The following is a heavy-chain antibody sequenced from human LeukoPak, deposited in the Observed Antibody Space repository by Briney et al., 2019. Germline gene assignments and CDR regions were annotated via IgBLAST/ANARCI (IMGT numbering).Heavy chain of an antibody. CDR2: ISSSGSTI. V-gene: IGHV3-48*03. CDR3: ARGATMVRGVIITCFDY. J-gene: IGHJ4*02. Sequence: PGGSLRLSCAASGFTFSSYEMTWVRQAPGKGLEWVSYISSSGSTIYYADSVKGRFTISRDNAKNSLYLQMNSLRAEDTAVYYCARGATMVRGVIITCFDYWGQGTLVTVSS. D-gene: IGHD3-10*01. CDR1: GFTFSSYE.